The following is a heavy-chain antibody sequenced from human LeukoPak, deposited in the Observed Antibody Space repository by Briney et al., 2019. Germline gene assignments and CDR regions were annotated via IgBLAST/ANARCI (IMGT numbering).Heavy chain of an antibody. CDR2: VSSSSSTI. CDR1: GFTFSSYS. J-gene: IGHJ6*03. V-gene: IGHV3-48*01. CDR3: ARVTIFGVVGNYYYYMDV. D-gene: IGHD3-3*01. Sequence: SGGSLRLSCAASGFTFSSYSMNWVRQAPGKGLEWVSYVSSSSSTIYYADSVKGRFTISRDNAKNSLYLQMNSLRAEDTAVYYCARVTIFGVVGNYYYYMDVWGKGTTVTVSS.